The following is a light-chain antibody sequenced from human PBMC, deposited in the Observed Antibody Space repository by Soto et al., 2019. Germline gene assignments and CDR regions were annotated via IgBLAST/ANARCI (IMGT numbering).Light chain of an antibody. CDR1: RSILSSSNNKNF. Sequence: DIVMTQSPDSLSVSLGERATINCKSSRSILSSSNNKNFLAWYQQKPGQPPRLLIYWASTRQSGVPDRFSGSGSGTDFTLTISSLQAEDVAVYYCQQYYSSPFTFGPGTKWTSN. J-gene: IGKJ3*01. CDR3: QQYYSSPFT. V-gene: IGKV4-1*01. CDR2: WAS.